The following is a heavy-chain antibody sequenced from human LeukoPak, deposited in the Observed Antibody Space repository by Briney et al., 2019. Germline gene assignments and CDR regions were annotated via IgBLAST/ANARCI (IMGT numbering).Heavy chain of an antibody. Sequence: GGSLRLSCAASGLTFSGSAMHWVRQASGKGLEWVGRIRSKANSYATAYAASVKGRFTISRDDSKNTAYLQMNSLKTEDTAVYYCTRHDSNSGYDLFDPWGQGTLVTVSS. CDR1: GLTFSGSA. D-gene: IGHD5-12*01. V-gene: IGHV3-73*01. CDR2: IRSKANSYAT. CDR3: TRHDSNSGYDLFDP. J-gene: IGHJ5*02.